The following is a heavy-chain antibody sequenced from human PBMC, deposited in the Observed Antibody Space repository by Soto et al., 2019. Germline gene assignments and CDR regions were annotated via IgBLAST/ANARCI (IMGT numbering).Heavy chain of an antibody. V-gene: IGHV4-39*01. J-gene: IGHJ6*02. Sequence: SETLSLTWTVSGGSIASSSYYWGWIRQPPGKGLEWIGSIYYSGSTYYNPSLKSRITMSVDTSKNQFSLKLTSVTAADTAVYYCARQSDSGSSYIYYYYGVDVWGQGTTVTVSS. CDR1: GGSIASSSYY. CDR3: ARQSDSGSSYIYYYYGVDV. D-gene: IGHD3-10*01. CDR2: IYYSGST.